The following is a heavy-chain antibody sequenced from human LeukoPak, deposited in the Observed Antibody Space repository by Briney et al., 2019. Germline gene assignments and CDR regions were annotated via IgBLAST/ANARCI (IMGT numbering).Heavy chain of an antibody. D-gene: IGHD1-26*01. CDR1: GFTFSSYS. Sequence: PLGSRRLSCAAPGFTFSSYSMNWVRPAPRKGLEWVSSINSSSSDIYYAESVQGRFTISRDNAKNSLYLQMNSLRAEDTAVYYCARALPSPLYSGSYADAFDIWGQGTMLSLFS. V-gene: IGHV3-21*01. CDR3: ARALPSPLYSGSYADAFDI. J-gene: IGHJ3*02. CDR2: INSSSSDI.